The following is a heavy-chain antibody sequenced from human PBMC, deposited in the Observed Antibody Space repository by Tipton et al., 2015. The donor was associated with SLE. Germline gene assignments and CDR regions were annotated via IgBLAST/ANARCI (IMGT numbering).Heavy chain of an antibody. CDR1: GFTFSSYG. J-gene: IGHJ6*02. Sequence: SLRLSCAASGFTFSSYGMHWVRQAPGKGLEWVAFIRYDGSNKYYADSVKGRFTISRDNSKNTLYLQMNSLRAEDTAVYYCAKEWIPMIAAGGMDVWGQGTTVTVSS. D-gene: IGHD3-22*01. CDR3: AKEWIPMIAAGGMDV. CDR2: IRYDGSNK. V-gene: IGHV3-30*02.